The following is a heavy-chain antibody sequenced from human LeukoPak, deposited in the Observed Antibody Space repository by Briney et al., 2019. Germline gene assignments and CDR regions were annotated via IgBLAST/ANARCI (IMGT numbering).Heavy chain of an antibody. CDR2: ISDSGANT. D-gene: IGHD6-19*01. J-gene: IGHJ2*01. CDR3: AKSMTLQWRGFFDL. Sequence: GGSLRLSCAASGFTFSTYAMSWVRQAPGKGLEWVSTISDSGANTYYADSVRGRFTISRDNPKNTLYLQKNSLRADDTAIYYCAKSMTLQWRGFFDLWGRGTHVTVSS. V-gene: IGHV3-23*01. CDR1: GFTFSTYA.